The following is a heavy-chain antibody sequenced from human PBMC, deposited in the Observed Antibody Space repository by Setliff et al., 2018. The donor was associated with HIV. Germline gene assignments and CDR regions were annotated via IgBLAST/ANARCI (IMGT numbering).Heavy chain of an antibody. CDR1: GGTFRSHE. CDR2: IVPILNTG. Sequence: ASVKVSCKASGGTFRSHEISWVRQAPGQGLEWLGGIVPILNTGNYAPKFQGRVTITADESTTTAYMELSSLRSEDTAVYYCARIPNHSRITFGGVIVNPDYWGQGTLVTVSS. CDR3: ARIPNHSRITFGGVIVNPDY. V-gene: IGHV1-69*13. D-gene: IGHD3-16*02. J-gene: IGHJ4*02.